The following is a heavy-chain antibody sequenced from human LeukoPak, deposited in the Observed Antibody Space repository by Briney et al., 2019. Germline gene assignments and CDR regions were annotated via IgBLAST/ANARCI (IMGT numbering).Heavy chain of an antibody. CDR2: ISYSGST. CDR1: GGSISSYY. CDR3: ARAPERWYSYGSYTYHYMDV. D-gene: IGHD3-10*01. Sequence: SSETLSLTCSVSGGSISSYYWNWIRQPPGKGLEWIGSISYSGSTNYNPSLESRVTISVDTSKNQISLKLSSVTPADTAIYYCARAPERWYSYGSYTYHYMDVWGRGTTVTVSS. J-gene: IGHJ6*03. V-gene: IGHV4-59*01.